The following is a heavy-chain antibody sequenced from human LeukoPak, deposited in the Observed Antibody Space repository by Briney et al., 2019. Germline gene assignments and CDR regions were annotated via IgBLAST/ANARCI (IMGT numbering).Heavy chain of an antibody. D-gene: IGHD2-2*01. J-gene: IGHJ5*02. CDR3: AKGVRYCSSTSCYRNWFDP. CDR1: GFTFSSYA. V-gene: IGHV3-23*01. Sequence: GGSLRLSCAASGFTFSSYAMSWVRQASGKGLEWVSAISGSGGSTYYADSVKGRFTISRDNSKNTLYLQMNSLRAEDTAVYYCAKGVRYCSSTSCYRNWFDPWGQGTLVTVSS. CDR2: ISGSGGST.